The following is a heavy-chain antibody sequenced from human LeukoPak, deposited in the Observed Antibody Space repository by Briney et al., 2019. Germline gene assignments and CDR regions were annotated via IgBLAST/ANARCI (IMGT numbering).Heavy chain of an antibody. D-gene: IGHD2-8*01. J-gene: IGHJ4*02. Sequence: PPGGSLRLSCAATGFTFSSYAMSWVRRAPGKGLEWVSAISGSGGSTYYADSVKGRFTISRDNSKNTLYLQMNSLRAEDTAVYYCATQLQGYCTNGVCHLDYWGQGTLVTVSS. CDR2: ISGSGGST. CDR1: GFTFSSYA. CDR3: ATQLQGYCTNGVCHLDY. V-gene: IGHV3-23*01.